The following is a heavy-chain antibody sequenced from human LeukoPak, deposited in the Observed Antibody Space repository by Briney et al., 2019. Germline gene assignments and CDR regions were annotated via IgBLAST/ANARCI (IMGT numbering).Heavy chain of an antibody. D-gene: IGHD3-22*01. Sequence: GESLKISCKGSGYSFTSYWIGWVRQMPGKGLEWMGIIYPGDSDTRYSPSFQGQVTISADKSISTAYLQWSSLKASDTAMYHCARQKGRYDSSGYYSGAFDIWGQGTMVTVSS. CDR2: IYPGDSDT. V-gene: IGHV5-51*01. CDR3: ARQKGRYDSSGYYSGAFDI. J-gene: IGHJ3*02. CDR1: GYSFTSYW.